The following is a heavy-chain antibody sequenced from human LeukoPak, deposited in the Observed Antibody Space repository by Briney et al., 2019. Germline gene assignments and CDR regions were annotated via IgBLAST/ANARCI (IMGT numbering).Heavy chain of an antibody. D-gene: IGHD3-22*01. J-gene: IGHJ4*02. Sequence: PGGSLRLSCAASGFTFSSYWMSWVRQAPGKGLEWVANIKEDGADKYYVDSVKGRFTISRDNAKSSLYLQMNSLRADDTAVYYCARSLSGYAYYFDSRGQGTLVTVSS. CDR1: GFTFSSYW. CDR3: ARSLSGYAYYFDS. V-gene: IGHV3-7*01. CDR2: IKEDGADK.